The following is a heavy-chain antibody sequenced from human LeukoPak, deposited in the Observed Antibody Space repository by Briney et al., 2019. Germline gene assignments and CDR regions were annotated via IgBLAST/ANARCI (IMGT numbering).Heavy chain of an antibody. CDR1: GYTFTTYA. J-gene: IGHJ4*02. CDR2: INAGNGNT. V-gene: IGHV1-3*01. Sequence: ASVKVSCKASGYTFTTYAMHWVRQAPGQRLEWMGWINAGNGNTKYSQKFQARVTITRDTSASTAYMELSSLRSEDTAVYYCARDDTAMAPAGYWGQGTLVTVSS. D-gene: IGHD5-18*01. CDR3: ARDDTAMAPAGY.